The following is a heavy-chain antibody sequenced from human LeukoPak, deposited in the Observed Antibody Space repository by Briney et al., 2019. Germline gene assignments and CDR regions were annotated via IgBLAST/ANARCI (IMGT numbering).Heavy chain of an antibody. V-gene: IGHV3-9*01. J-gene: IGHJ4*02. D-gene: IGHD3-9*01. CDR2: ISWNSGSI. CDR1: GFTFRSYW. Sequence: GGSLRLSCATSGFTFRSYWMHWVRQAPGKGLEWVSGISWNSGSIGYADSVKGRFTISRDNAKNSLYLQMNSLRAEDTALYYCAKSRGILTGYTGWGQGTLVTVSS. CDR3: AKSRGILTGYTG.